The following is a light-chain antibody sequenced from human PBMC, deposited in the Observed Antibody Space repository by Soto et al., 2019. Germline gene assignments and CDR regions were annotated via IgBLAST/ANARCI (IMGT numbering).Light chain of an antibody. CDR2: WAS. J-gene: IGKJ2*01. CDR1: QSVLYSSNNKNY. Sequence: DIVMTQSPDSLAVSLGERATINCKSGQSVLYSSNNKNYLAWYQQKPGQPPKLLIYWASTRESGVPDRFRGSGSGTYFTLTISSLQAEDVAVYYCQQYYSSPYTFGQGTKVEIK. V-gene: IGKV4-1*01. CDR3: QQYYSSPYT.